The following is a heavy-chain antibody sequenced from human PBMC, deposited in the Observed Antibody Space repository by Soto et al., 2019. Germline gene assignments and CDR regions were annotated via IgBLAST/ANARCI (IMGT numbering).Heavy chain of an antibody. CDR2: ISPIFGTA. CDR1: GGTFTSYA. J-gene: IGHJ6*03. Sequence: ASVKVSCKASGGTFTSYAISWVRQVPGQGLEWMGWISPIFGTANYAQKFQGRVTITADASTSTAYMELRSLRSDDTAVYYCAKSDSNYAGRFSYYYMDVWGTGTMVTVSS. V-gene: IGHV1-69*13. CDR3: AKSDSNYAGRFSYYYMDV. D-gene: IGHD4-4*01.